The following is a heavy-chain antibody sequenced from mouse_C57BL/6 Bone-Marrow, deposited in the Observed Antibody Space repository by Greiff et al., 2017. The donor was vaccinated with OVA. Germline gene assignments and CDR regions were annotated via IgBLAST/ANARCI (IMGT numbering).Heavy chain of an antibody. D-gene: IGHD1-1*01. CDR1: GYTFTSYW. CDR3: ARSGGSSSYFDY. Sequence: QVQLQQPGAELVMPGASVKLSCKASGYTFTSYWMHWVKQRPGQGLEWIGEIDPSDSYTNYNQKFKGKSTLTVDKSSSTAYMQLSSLTSEDSAVYYCARSGGSSSYFDYWGQGTTLTVSS. V-gene: IGHV1-69*01. J-gene: IGHJ2*01. CDR2: IDPSDSYT.